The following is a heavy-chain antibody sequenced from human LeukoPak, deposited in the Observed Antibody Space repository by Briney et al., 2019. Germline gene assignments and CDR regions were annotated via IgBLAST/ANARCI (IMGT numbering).Heavy chain of an antibody. CDR3: ARGLNTSPGVDY. CDR2: IKEDGSQK. Sequence: GGSLRLSCAVSGFTFSNYWMNWVRQAPGKGLEWVANIKEDGSQKYYVESVKGRFTVSRDNAKNSVYLQMSSLRDEDTAVYYCARGLNTSPGVDYWGKGTLVTVSS. V-gene: IGHV3-7*01. D-gene: IGHD3-16*01. CDR1: GFTFSNYW. J-gene: IGHJ4*02.